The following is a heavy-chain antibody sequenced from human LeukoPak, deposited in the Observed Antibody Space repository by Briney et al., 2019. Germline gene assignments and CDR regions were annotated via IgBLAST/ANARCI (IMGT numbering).Heavy chain of an antibody. Sequence: ASVKVSCKASGYTFTGYYMHWVRQAPGQGLEWMGWINPNSGGTNYAQKFQGRVTMTRDTSISTAYMELSRLRSDDTAVYYCARDLYRYTLVGYFVYWGQGTLVTVSS. D-gene: IGHD2-2*02. V-gene: IGHV1-2*02. J-gene: IGHJ4*02. CDR2: INPNSGGT. CDR3: ARDLYRYTLVGYFVY. CDR1: GYTFTGYY.